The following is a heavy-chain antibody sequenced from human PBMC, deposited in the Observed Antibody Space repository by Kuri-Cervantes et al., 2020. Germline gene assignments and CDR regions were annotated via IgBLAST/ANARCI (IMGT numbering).Heavy chain of an antibody. Sequence: GGSLRLSCAASGFTFSSYWMSWVRQAPGKGLEWVANIKQDGSEKYYVDSVKGRFTISRDNSKNTLYLQMNSLRAEDTAVYYCAKEHDSSGYRHFDYWGQGTLVTVSS. CDR3: AKEHDSSGYRHFDY. CDR1: GFTFSSYW. J-gene: IGHJ4*02. V-gene: IGHV3-7*03. CDR2: IKQDGSEK. D-gene: IGHD3-22*01.